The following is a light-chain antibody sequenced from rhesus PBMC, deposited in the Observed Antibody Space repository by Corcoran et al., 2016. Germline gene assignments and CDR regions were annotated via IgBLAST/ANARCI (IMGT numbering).Light chain of an antibody. J-gene: IGKJ3*01. CDR2: SAS. CDR3: QQDSTPPFT. Sequence: DIQMTQSPSSLSASVGDRVTVSCRASQDIYKDLNWFQQKPGKAPTLLIFSASRLRTGVSSRFSAAGYGTDFTLTISSLQPEDVATYYYQQDSTPPFTFGPGTKLDIK. CDR1: QDIYKD. V-gene: IGKV1-94*01.